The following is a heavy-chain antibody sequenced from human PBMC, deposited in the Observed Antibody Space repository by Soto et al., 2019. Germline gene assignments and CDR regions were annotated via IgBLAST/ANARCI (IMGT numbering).Heavy chain of an antibody. V-gene: IGHV3-23*01. D-gene: IGHD2-15*01. CDR1: GFTFSSYA. CDR3: AKVPYCSGGSCYSDAFDI. J-gene: IGHJ3*02. Sequence: EVQLLESGGGLVQPGGSLRLSCAASGFTFSSYAMSWVRQAPGKGLEWVSAISGSGGSTYYADSVKGRFTISRDNSKNTLYLQMNSLRAEDTAVYYCAKVPYCSGGSCYSDAFDIWGQGTMVPVSS. CDR2: ISGSGGST.